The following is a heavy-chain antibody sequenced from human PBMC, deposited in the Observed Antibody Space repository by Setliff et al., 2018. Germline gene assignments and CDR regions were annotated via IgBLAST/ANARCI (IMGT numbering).Heavy chain of an antibody. D-gene: IGHD6-13*01. CDR2: IIPIFGTA. CDR3: ARAPAYSSTPGSYAFDI. J-gene: IGHJ3*02. CDR1: GGTFSSYA. V-gene: IGHV1-69*05. Sequence: SVKVSCKASGGTFSSYAISWVRQAPGQGLEWMGGIIPIFGTANYAQKLQGRVTMTTDTSTSTAYMELRSLRSDDTAVYYCARAPAYSSTPGSYAFDIWGQGTMVTVSS.